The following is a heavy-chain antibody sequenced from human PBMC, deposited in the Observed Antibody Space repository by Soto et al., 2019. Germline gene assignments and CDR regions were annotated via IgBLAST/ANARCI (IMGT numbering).Heavy chain of an antibody. V-gene: IGHV4-59*01. J-gene: IGHJ4*02. CDR3: ARSHITIFGVDDRSYYFDY. D-gene: IGHD3-3*01. CDR2: IYYSGST. Sequence: SETLSLTCTVSGGSISSYYWSWIRQPPGKGLEWIGYIYYSGSTNYNPSLKSRVTISVDTSKNQFSLKLSSVTAADTAVYYCARSHITIFGVDDRSYYFDYWGQGTLVTVSS. CDR1: GGSISSYY.